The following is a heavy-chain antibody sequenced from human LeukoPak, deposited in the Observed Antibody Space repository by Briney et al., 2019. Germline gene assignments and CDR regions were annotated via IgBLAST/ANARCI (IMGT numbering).Heavy chain of an antibody. CDR3: ARTTLTMIVVAYFDY. D-gene: IGHD3-22*01. J-gene: IGHJ4*02. CDR2: ISAYNGNT. Sequence: ASVKVSCKASGYTFTSYGISWVRQAPGQGLEWMGWISAYNGNTNYAQKLQGRVTMTTDTSTSTAYMELRSLRSDDTAVYYCARTTLTMIVVAYFDYWGQGTLVTVSS. V-gene: IGHV1-18*01. CDR1: GYTFTSYG.